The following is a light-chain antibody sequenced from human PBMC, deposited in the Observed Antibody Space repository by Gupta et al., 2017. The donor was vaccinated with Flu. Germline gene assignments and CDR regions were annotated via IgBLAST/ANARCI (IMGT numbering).Light chain of an antibody. Sequence: QSVLTQSPSVSAAPGQKVNISCSGSSSNIGRNNVAGDQHHPGIAPKLLIYDDNRRPSGIPDRFSVTKYGTAATMDITGLQTGDEADYYCGTWDIARAAVVFGGGTKLTVL. V-gene: IGLV1-51*01. J-gene: IGLJ2*01. CDR2: DDN. CDR3: GTWDIARAAVV. CDR1: SSNIGRNN.